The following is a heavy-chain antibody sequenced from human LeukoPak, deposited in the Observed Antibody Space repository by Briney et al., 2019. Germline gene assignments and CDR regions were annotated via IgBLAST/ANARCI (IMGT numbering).Heavy chain of an antibody. CDR3: ASENDYSNLPLD. CDR2: NNDHGSLK. V-gene: IGHV3-48*03. CDR1: GRIFSGFV. J-gene: IGHJ4*02. D-gene: IGHD4-11*01. Sequence: LRLSCVGSGRIFSGFVMNWVRQVPGEGLEGVSYNNDHGSLKTYADSVKGRFTISRDNAKNSLYLQMNSLRAEDTAVYYCASENDYSNLPLDWGQGTLVTVSS.